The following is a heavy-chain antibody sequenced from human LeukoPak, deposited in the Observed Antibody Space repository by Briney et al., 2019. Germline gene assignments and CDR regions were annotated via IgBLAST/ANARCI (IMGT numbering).Heavy chain of an antibody. CDR3: ARVVNPSDIVVVPAAIGYTLGGLGY. V-gene: IGHV1-2*02. CDR2: INPNSGGT. D-gene: IGHD2-2*02. CDR1: GYTFTGYY. J-gene: IGHJ4*02. Sequence: ASVTVSCKASGYTFTGYYMHWVRQAPGQGLEWMGWINPNSGGTNYAQKFQGRVTMTRDTSISTAYMELSRLRSDDTAVYYCARVVNPSDIVVVPAAIGYTLGGLGYWGQGTLVTVSS.